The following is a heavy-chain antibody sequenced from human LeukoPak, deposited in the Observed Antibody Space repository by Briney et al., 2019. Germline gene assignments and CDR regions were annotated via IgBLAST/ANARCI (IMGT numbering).Heavy chain of an antibody. Sequence: ASVKVSCKASGYTFTSYYMHWVRQAPGQGLELMGIINPSGGSTSYAQKFQGRVTMTRDTSTSTVYMELSSLRSEDTAVYYCASGHSSSWEYNWFDPWGQGTLVTVSS. J-gene: IGHJ5*02. V-gene: IGHV1-46*03. D-gene: IGHD6-13*01. CDR1: GYTFTSYY. CDR3: ASGHSSSWEYNWFDP. CDR2: INPSGGST.